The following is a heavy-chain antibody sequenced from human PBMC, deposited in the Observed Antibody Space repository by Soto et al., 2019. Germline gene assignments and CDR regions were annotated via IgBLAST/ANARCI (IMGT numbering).Heavy chain of an antibody. CDR2: ISSSDGST. D-gene: IGHD6-13*01. Sequence: VGSLRLSFAVSGFTFSNYAMTWVRQAPGKGLEWVSTISSSDGSTFYADSVKGRFTISRDNSKNTLYLQMNSLRAEDTAVYYREKGSDRKAAAAPTVWGQGTLVTVSS. V-gene: IGHV3-23*01. CDR1: GFTFSNYA. CDR3: EKGSDRKAAAAPTV. J-gene: IGHJ4*02.